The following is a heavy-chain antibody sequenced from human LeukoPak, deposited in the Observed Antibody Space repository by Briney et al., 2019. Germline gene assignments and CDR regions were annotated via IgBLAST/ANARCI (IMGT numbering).Heavy chain of an antibody. V-gene: IGHV3-23*01. Sequence: GGSLRLSCAASGFTFASYAMTWVRQAPGKGLEWFSAISGSGGSTYYADSVKGRFTISRDNYKNTLYLQMNSLRAEDTAVYYCARNTELGYCSSTSCYERSFDIWGQGTMVTVSS. CDR2: ISGSGGST. J-gene: IGHJ3*02. CDR1: GFTFASYA. CDR3: ARNTELGYCSSTSCYERSFDI. D-gene: IGHD2-2*01.